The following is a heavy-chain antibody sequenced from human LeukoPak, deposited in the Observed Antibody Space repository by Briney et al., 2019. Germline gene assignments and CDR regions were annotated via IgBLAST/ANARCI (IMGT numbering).Heavy chain of an antibody. CDR3: ARLRWQLVGPYFDY. Sequence: SSETLSLTCSFSGDSISTYYWSWIRQSPGKGLEWIGHIYSSGNTDYNSSLKSRVTISVDTSKSQFSLRLNSVTATDTAVYYCARLRWQLVGPYFDYWGQGILVTVSS. V-gene: IGHV4-59*01. J-gene: IGHJ4*02. CDR1: GDSISTYY. CDR2: IYSSGNT. D-gene: IGHD1-26*01.